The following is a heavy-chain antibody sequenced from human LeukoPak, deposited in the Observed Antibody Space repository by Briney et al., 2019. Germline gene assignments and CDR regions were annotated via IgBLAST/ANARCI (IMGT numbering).Heavy chain of an antibody. CDR3: ATDLGAKQLVRNEMPLDY. J-gene: IGHJ4*02. CDR1: GYTLTELS. Sequence: ASVKVSCKVSGYTLTELSMHWVRQAPGKGLEWMGGFDPEDGETIYAQKFQGRVTMTEDTSTDTAYMELSSLRSEDTAVYYCATDLGAKQLVRNEMPLDYWGQGTLVTVPS. V-gene: IGHV1-24*01. D-gene: IGHD6-13*01. CDR2: FDPEDGET.